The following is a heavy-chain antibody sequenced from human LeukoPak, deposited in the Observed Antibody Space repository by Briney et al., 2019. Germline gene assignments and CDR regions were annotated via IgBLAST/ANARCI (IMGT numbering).Heavy chain of an antibody. CDR3: ARQGSYYDSLEGDY. J-gene: IGHJ4*02. CDR2: INHSGST. D-gene: IGHD3-22*01. CDR1: GGSFSGYY. Sequence: SETLSLTCAVYGGSFSGYYWSWIRQPPGKGLEWIGEINHSGSTNYNPSLKRRVTISVDTSKNQFSLKLSSVTAADTAVYYCARQGSYYDSLEGDYWGQGTLLTVSS. V-gene: IGHV4-34*01.